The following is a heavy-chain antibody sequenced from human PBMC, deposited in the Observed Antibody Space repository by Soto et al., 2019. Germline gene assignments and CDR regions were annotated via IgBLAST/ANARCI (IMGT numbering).Heavy chain of an antibody. CDR1: GYTFTSYD. Sequence: QVHLVQSGAEVKKPGASVKVSCKASGYTFTSYDINWVRQATGQGLEWMGWMNPNSGNTGYAQKFQGRVTMTRNTSISTAYMELSSLRSEDTAVYYCARGEYSSGQTDSYYYMDVWGKGTTVTVSS. CDR3: ARGEYSSGQTDSYYYMDV. J-gene: IGHJ6*03. V-gene: IGHV1-8*01. CDR2: MNPNSGNT. D-gene: IGHD6-19*01.